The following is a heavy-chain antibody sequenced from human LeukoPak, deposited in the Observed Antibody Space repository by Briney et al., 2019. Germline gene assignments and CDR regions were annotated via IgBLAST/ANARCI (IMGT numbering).Heavy chain of an antibody. J-gene: IGHJ3*02. D-gene: IGHD2-8*01. CDR2: IHYSGST. CDR3: ARRTGNGAFGI. CDR1: GGSISSSTYY. V-gene: IGHV4-39*01. Sequence: PSETLSLTCTVSGGSISSSTYYWGWIRQPPGKGLEWIGTIHYSGSTYYNPSLKSRVTISVDTSKNQFSLKLSSVTAADTAVYYCARRTGNGAFGIWGQGTMVTVSS.